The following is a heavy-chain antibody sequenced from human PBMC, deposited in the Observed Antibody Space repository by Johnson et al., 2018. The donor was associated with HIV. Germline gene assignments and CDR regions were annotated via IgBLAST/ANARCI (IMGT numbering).Heavy chain of an antibody. D-gene: IGHD6-13*01. CDR2: ISYDGCNQ. V-gene: IGHV3-30*03. Sequence: QVQLVESGGGVVQPGRSLRLSCAASGFTFSSYGMHWVRQAPGKGLEWVAVISYDGCNQYYADSVKGRFTISSDNSKNTLYRQMNSMRAEDTAVYSCARDHIASALGGFAIWSQGTIVTVSS. CDR3: ARDHIASALGGFAI. CDR1: GFTFSSYG. J-gene: IGHJ3*02.